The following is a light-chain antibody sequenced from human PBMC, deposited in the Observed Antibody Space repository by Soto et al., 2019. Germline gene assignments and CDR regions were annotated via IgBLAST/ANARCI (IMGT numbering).Light chain of an antibody. CDR3: QQYGTSPIT. J-gene: IGKJ5*01. CDR1: QIVRKNF. Sequence: EIVLTQSPGTLSLSPGERATLSCGASQIVRKNFLAWYQQKPGQAPRLLIYDTSSRATGIPERFSGSGSGTDFTLTISTLEPEDFAVYFCQQYGTSPITFGQGTRLEIK. CDR2: DTS. V-gene: IGKV3-20*01.